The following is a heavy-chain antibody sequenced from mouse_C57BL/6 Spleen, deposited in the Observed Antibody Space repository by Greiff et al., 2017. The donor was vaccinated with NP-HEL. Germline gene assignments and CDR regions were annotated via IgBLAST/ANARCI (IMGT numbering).Heavy chain of an antibody. D-gene: IGHD1-1*01. CDR2: IDPSDSYT. V-gene: IGHV1-69*01. CDR3: ARGEDFTTVLDY. CDR1: GYTFTSYW. Sequence: QVQLKQPGAELVMPGASVKLSCKASGYTFTSYWMHWVKQRPGQGLEWIGEIDPSDSYTNYNQKFKGKSTLTVDKSSSTAYMQLSSLTSEDSAVYYCARGEDFTTVLDYWGQGTSVTVSS. J-gene: IGHJ4*01.